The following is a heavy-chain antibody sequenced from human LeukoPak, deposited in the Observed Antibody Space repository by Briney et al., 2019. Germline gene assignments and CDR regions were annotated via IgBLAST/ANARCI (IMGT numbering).Heavy chain of an antibody. CDR1: GGYVSGYY. J-gene: IGHJ4*02. CDR2: VFYNGMT. Sequence: SETLSLTCSVSGGYVSGYYRNWIRQSPGQGLEWIGYVFYNGMTDYNPSLNSRVSISVDTSKNQFSLRLTSMTAADTAFYYCARASPLRLGVTNFDSWGQGHLVIVSS. CDR3: ARASPLRLGVTNFDS. D-gene: IGHD1-26*01. V-gene: IGHV4-59*02.